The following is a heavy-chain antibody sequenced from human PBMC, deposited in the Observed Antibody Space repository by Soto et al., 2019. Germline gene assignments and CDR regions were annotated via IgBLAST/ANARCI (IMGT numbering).Heavy chain of an antibody. CDR3: ARDFHEYSGYDRPLYYYYMDV. CDR1: GGSISSSSYY. CDR2: FYYSGST. D-gene: IGHD5-12*01. J-gene: IGHJ6*03. V-gene: IGHV4-39*02. Sequence: PSETLSLTCTVSGGSISSSSYYWGWIRQPPGKGLEWIGTFYYSGSTYYNPSLKSRVTMSVDTSKNQFSLKLSSVTAADTAVYYCARDFHEYSGYDRPLYYYYMDVWGKGTTVTVSS.